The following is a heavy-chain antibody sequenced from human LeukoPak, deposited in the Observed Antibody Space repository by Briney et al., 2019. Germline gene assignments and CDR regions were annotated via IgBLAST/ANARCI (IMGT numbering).Heavy chain of an antibody. D-gene: IGHD6-19*01. CDR3: AKLAVAGTIHDY. CDR2: ISWNSGSI. CDR1: GFTFDDYA. J-gene: IGHJ4*02. V-gene: IGHV3-9*01. Sequence: GGSLRLSCAASGFTFDDYAMHWVRQAPGKGLEWVSGISWNSGSIGYADSVKGRFTISRDNAKNSLYLQMNSLRAEDTALYYCAKLAVAGTIHDYWGRGTLVTVSS.